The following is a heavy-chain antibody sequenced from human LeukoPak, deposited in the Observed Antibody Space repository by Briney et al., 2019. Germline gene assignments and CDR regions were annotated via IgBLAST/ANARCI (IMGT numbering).Heavy chain of an antibody. Sequence: ASVKVSCKASGYTFTSYGISWVRQAPGQGLEWMGWISAYNGNTNYAQKLQGRVTMTTDTSTSTAYMELRSLRSDDTAVYYCARTVFGVVIPDNLDYWGQGTLVTVSS. J-gene: IGHJ4*02. V-gene: IGHV1-18*01. D-gene: IGHD3-3*01. CDR1: GYTFTSYG. CDR3: ARTVFGVVIPDNLDY. CDR2: ISAYNGNT.